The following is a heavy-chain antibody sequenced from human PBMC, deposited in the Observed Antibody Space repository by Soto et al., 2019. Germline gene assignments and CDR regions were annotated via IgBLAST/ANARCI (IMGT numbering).Heavy chain of an antibody. Sequence: QVQLVQSGAEEKKPGASVKVSCKASGYTFTNYAMHWVRQAPGQRLEWMGWINAGNGNTKYSQKFQGRVTITSDTSASTAYMELSSLRSEDTAVYYCARVSGYYLPAYWGQGTLVTVSS. D-gene: IGHD5-12*01. CDR2: INAGNGNT. J-gene: IGHJ4*02. V-gene: IGHV1-3*05. CDR3: ARVSGYYLPAY. CDR1: GYTFTNYA.